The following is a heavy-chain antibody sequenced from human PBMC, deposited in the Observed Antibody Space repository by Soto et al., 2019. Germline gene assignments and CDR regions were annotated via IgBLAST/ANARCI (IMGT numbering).Heavy chain of an antibody. D-gene: IGHD4-4*01. CDR3: ARDLRTNSHGVDV. V-gene: IGHV1-2*02. J-gene: IGHJ6*02. Sequence: ASVKVSCKASGYPFTGPYIYWVRQAPGQGLEWMGWINPSSGGTEFAEKFQGRVTVTRDTSIRTVFLELNSLTSDDTGVYFCARDLRTNSHGVDVWGQGTAVTVYS. CDR2: INPSSGGT. CDR1: GYPFTGPY.